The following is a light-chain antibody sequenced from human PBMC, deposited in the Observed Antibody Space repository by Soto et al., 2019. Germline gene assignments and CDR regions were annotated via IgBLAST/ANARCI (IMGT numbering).Light chain of an antibody. V-gene: IGLV2-23*01. CDR1: SSDVGNYNV. J-gene: IGLJ1*01. Sequence: QSALTQPASVSGSPGPSITISCAGTSSDVGNYNVLSWYQQHPGKAPKLMIYENNKRPSWVSNRFTGSKSGNTASLTISGLQAEDEADYHCCSYANGNINVVGNGTKLTVL. CDR3: CSYANGNINV. CDR2: ENN.